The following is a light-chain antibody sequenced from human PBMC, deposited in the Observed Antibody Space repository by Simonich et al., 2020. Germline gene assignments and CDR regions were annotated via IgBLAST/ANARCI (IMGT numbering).Light chain of an antibody. CDR1: SGSIASNY. V-gene: IGLV6-57*03. CDR2: EDN. CDR3: QSYDSSRV. J-gene: IGLJ3*02. Sequence: NFMLTQPHSVSESPGKTVTISCTRSSGSIASNYGQWYQQRPGSAPPTVIYEDNQRPSGVPDRFSGSIDSSSNSASLTISGLKTEDEADYYCQSYDSSRVFGGGTKLTVL.